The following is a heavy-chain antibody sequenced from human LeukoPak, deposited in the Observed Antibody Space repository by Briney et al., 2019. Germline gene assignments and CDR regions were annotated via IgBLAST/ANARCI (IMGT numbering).Heavy chain of an antibody. CDR3: AKVSGGQLVFDY. D-gene: IGHD6-13*01. CDR2: IYTGGST. V-gene: IGHV3-53*01. CDR1: GFIVSRNY. Sequence: PGGSLRLSCAASGFIVSRNYMSWVRQAPGKGLEWVPLIYTGGSTYYADSVRGRFTISRDDSKNTLYLQMNSLRAADTAVYCCAKVSGGQLVFDYWGQGTLVTVSS. J-gene: IGHJ4*02.